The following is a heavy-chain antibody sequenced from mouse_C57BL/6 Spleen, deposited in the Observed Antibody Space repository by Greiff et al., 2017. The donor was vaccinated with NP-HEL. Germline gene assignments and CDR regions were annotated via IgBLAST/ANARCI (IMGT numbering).Heavy chain of an antibody. D-gene: IGHD1-1*01. Sequence: EVHLVESGPELVKPGASVKMSCKASGYTFTDYNMHWVKQSHGKSLEWIGYINPNNGGTSYNQKFKGKATLTVNKSSSTAYMELRSLTSEDSAVYYCARERRSAWYYFDYWGQGTTLTVSS. CDR3: ARERRSAWYYFDY. V-gene: IGHV1-22*01. CDR2: INPNNGGT. J-gene: IGHJ2*01. CDR1: GYTFTDYN.